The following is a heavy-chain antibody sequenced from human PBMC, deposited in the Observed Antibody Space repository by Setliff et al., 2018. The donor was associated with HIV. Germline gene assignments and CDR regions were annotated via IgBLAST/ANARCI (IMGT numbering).Heavy chain of an antibody. Sequence: ASVKVSCKASGYTFSTYGISWVRQAPGKGLEWMGGFDPQYDKTFYAQKFQGRVTMSEDTSTDTAYMELSSLRSEDTAVYYCATRAYDSRGYLRSRVSGAAFDIWGQGTMVTVSS. CDR1: GYTFSTYG. J-gene: IGHJ3*02. CDR2: FDPQYDKT. CDR3: ATRAYDSRGYLRSRVSGAAFDI. D-gene: IGHD3-22*01. V-gene: IGHV1-24*01.